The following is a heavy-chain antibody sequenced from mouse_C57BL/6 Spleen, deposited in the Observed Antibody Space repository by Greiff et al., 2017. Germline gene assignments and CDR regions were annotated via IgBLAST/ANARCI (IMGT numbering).Heavy chain of an antibody. CDR2: IYPGSGSP. D-gene: IGHD1-1*01. CDR3: ARERAYYGSSYRYCDV. J-gene: IGHJ1*03. V-gene: IGHV1-55*01. CDR1: GYTFTSSW. Sequence: QFQLQPPGAELVKPGASVPMSCTASGYTFTSSWITWVRQRPGQGLEWIGDIYPGSGSPNYNEKFRGKAALPVYTSSNTAYMQLSSLTSEDSAVYYWARERAYYGSSYRYCDVWGTAPTGTVAS.